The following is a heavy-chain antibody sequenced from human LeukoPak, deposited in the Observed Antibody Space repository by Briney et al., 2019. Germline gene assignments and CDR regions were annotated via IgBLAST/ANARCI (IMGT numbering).Heavy chain of an antibody. CDR2: IKTKADGWTA. V-gene: IGHV3-15*01. CDR3: TTRVVTTNDY. J-gene: IGHJ4*02. Sequence: GRSLRLSCAASGFTFSNAWMNWVRQAPGKGLEWVGRIKTKADGWTADCAAPMKGRFTISRDDSKNTLYLQMDSLKTEDTAVYYCTTRVVTTNDYWGQGTLVTVSS. D-gene: IGHD2-21*02. CDR1: GFTFSNAW.